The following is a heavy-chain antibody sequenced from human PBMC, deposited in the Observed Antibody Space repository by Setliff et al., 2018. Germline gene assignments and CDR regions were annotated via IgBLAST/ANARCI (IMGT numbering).Heavy chain of an antibody. CDR2: ISNRGST. V-gene: IGHV4-59*08. J-gene: IGHJ4*02. D-gene: IGHD6-19*01. CDR3: ARRASSSGWFPFDY. Sequence: PSETLSLTCTVSGDYISSQYWSWIRQPPGKGLEWIGYISNRGSTDYNPSLKSRVTISVDTSKNQFSLKLSSVTAADTAVYYCARRASSSGWFPFDYWGQGTLVTVSS. CDR1: GDYISSQY.